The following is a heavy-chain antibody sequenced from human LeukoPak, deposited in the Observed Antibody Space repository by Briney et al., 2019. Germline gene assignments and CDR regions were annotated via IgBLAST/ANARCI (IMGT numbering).Heavy chain of an antibody. CDR3: AKVALFSGYYPPFGY. Sequence: GRSLRLSCTASGFTFSNYGMHWVRQAPGKGLEWVAVISYDGSNEYYADSVKGRFTISRDNSKNTLFLQMNSLRPEDTAVYHCAKVALFSGYYPPFGYWGQGTLVTVSS. CDR2: ISYDGSNE. D-gene: IGHD3-22*01. CDR1: GFTFSNYG. V-gene: IGHV3-30*18. J-gene: IGHJ4*02.